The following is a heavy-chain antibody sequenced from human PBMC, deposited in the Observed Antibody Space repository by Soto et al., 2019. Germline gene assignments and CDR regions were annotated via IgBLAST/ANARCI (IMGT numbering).Heavy chain of an antibody. J-gene: IGHJ4*02. Sequence: QVQLVQSGAEVKKPGASVKVSCKASGYTFTSYYMHWVRQAPGQGLEWMGIINPRGGSTSYAQKFQGRVTMTRDTSTRTVYMELGSLRSEDTAVYYCARDRLKGSDYWGQGTLVTVSS. CDR3: ARDRLKGSDY. CDR2: INPRGGST. V-gene: IGHV1-46*01. D-gene: IGHD2-8*01. CDR1: GYTFTSYY.